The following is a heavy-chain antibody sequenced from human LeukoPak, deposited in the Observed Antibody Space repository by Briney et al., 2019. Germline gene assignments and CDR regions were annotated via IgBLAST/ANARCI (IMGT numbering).Heavy chain of an antibody. CDR1: GYTFTGYY. V-gene: IGHV1-46*01. Sequence: ASVKVSCKASGYTFTGYYMHWVRQAPGQGLEWMGIINPSGGSTSYAQKFQGRVTMTRDTSTSTVYMELSSLRSEDTAVYYCARGYYYGSGSYYMGPNPGLDYWGQGTLVTVSS. J-gene: IGHJ4*02. D-gene: IGHD3-10*01. CDR2: INPSGGST. CDR3: ARGYYYGSGSYYMGPNPGLDY.